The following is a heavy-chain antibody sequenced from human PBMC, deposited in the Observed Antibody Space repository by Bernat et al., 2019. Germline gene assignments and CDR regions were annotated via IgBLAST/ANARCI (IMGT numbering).Heavy chain of an antibody. Sequence: QVQLVQSGAEVKKPGSSVKVSCKASGGTFSSYAISWVRQAPGQGLEWMGRIIPILGIANYAQKFQGRVTITADKSTSTAYMELSSLRSEDTAVYYCARAYYYYDSRGYTYFDYWGQGTLVTVSA. CDR3: ARAYYYYDSRGYTYFDY. CDR2: IIPILGIA. V-gene: IGHV1-69*04. CDR1: GGTFSSYA. J-gene: IGHJ4*02. D-gene: IGHD3-22*01.